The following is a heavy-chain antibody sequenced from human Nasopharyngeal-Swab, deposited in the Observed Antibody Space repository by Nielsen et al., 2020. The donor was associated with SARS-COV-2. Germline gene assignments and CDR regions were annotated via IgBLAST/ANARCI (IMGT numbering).Heavy chain of an antibody. D-gene: IGHD3-3*01. CDR1: GFTFSSYA. CDR3: ARDRALLIFGVVPPGGGYYGMDV. Sequence: GESLKISCAASGFTFSSYAMHWVRQAPGKGLEWVAVISYDGSNKYYADSVKGRFTISRDNSKNTLYLQMNSLRSEDTAVYYCARDRALLIFGVVPPGGGYYGMDVWGQGTTVTVSS. CDR2: ISYDGSNK. V-gene: IGHV3-30-3*01. J-gene: IGHJ6*02.